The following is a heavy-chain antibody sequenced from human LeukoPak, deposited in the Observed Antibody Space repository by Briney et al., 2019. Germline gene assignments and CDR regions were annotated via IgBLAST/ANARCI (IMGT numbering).Heavy chain of an antibody. V-gene: IGHV3-53*01. CDR2: LYLAGNT. Sequence: GESLRLSCVASGLTIGSRYMNWVRQAPGKGLEWVSALYLAGNTYYADSVRGRFTISRDNSKNTLYLQVNNLRVEDTAVYYCARDGGYSGYDADCWGQGTLVTVSS. D-gene: IGHD5-12*01. CDR1: GLTIGSRY. CDR3: ARDGGYSGYDADC. J-gene: IGHJ4*02.